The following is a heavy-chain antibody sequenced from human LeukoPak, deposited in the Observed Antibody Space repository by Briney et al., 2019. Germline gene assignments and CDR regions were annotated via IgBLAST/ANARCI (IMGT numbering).Heavy chain of an antibody. J-gene: IGHJ6*02. CDR3: ENGGGGALNSYYGRAV. Sequence: GRSLRLSCAASGFTFDDYAMHWVRQAPGKGLEWVSGISWNSGSIGYADSVKGRFTISRDNAKNSLYLQMNSLRAEDTALYYCENGGGGALNSYYGRAVGAQGPRVTVSS. V-gene: IGHV3-9*01. CDR2: ISWNSGSI. D-gene: IGHD3-16*01. CDR1: GFTFDDYA.